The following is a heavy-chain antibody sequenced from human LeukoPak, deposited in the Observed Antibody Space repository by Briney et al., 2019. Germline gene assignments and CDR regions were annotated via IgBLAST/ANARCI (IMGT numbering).Heavy chain of an antibody. Sequence: SETLSLTCTVSGGSISSYYWSWIRQPAGKGLEWIGRIYTGGSTNYNPSLKSRATMSVDSSNNQFSLKLSSVTAADTAVYYCARENTGSYRELDYWGQGTLVTVSS. V-gene: IGHV4-4*07. CDR2: IYTGGST. CDR1: GGSISSYY. CDR3: ARENTGSYRELDY. J-gene: IGHJ4*02. D-gene: IGHD1-26*01.